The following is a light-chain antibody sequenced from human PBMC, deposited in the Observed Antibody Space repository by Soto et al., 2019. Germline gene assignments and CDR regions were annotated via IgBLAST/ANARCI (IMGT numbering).Light chain of an antibody. CDR2: AAS. V-gene: IGKV1-39*01. CDR3: QHSYSMPYS. J-gene: IGKJ2*01. CDR1: QSINTY. Sequence: DIQMTQSPSFLSASVGDRVTITCRASQSINTYLNWYQQKPGKAPKLLIYAASSSQSGVPSRFSGSGSGTDFALIISSLQPEDFATYYCQHSYSMPYSFGQGTKVDIK.